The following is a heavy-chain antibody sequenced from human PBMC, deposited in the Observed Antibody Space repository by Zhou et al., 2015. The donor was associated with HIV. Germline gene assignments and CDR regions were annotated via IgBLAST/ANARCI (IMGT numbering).Heavy chain of an antibody. J-gene: IGHJ6*02. CDR2: IIPISDVT. CDR1: GGTLRMHA. V-gene: IGHV1-69*04. Sequence: HVPLVQSGAEVKKSGSSVKVSCSTSGGTLRMHAISWVRQAPGQGLEWMGRIIPISDVTDYAHQFQGRVTFTADKSTNTAYLDLSSLRSDDTAVYYCAREAFPVAGNGLDVWGQGTTVTVS. D-gene: IGHD3-3*02. CDR3: AREAFPVAGNGLDV.